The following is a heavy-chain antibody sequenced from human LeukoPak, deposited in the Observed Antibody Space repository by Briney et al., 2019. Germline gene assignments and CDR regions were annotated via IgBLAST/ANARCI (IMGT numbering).Heavy chain of an antibody. J-gene: IGHJ4*02. CDR1: GFTFSSYV. CDR2: ISSTRTYI. CDR3: ARVVRGSVGYYFDY. D-gene: IGHD3-10*01. V-gene: IGHV3-21*01. Sequence: AGGSLRLSCAASGFTFSSYVISWVRQAPGKGLEWVSSISSTRTYIYYADSVKGGFTISRDNAKNSLYLQMNSLRAEDTAVYYCARVVRGSVGYYFDYWGQGTLVTVSS.